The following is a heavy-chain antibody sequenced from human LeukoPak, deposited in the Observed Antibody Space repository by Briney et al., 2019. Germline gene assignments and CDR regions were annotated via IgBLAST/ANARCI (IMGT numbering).Heavy chain of an antibody. Sequence: SETLSLTCTVSGGSISSYYWSWIRQPAGKGLEWIGRIYTSGSTNYNPSLKSRVTMSVDTSKNQFSLKLSSVTAADTAVYYCARSPGGLWFGELTPEYYFDYWGQGTLVTVSS. CDR2: IYTSGST. J-gene: IGHJ4*02. CDR1: GGSISSYY. V-gene: IGHV4-4*07. D-gene: IGHD3-10*01. CDR3: ARSPGGLWFGELTPEYYFDY.